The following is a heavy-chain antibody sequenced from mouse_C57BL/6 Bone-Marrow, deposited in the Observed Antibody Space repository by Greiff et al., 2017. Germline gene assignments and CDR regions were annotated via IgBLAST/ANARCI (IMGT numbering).Heavy chain of an antibody. CDR3: ARIEGLYYGSSYQFAY. V-gene: IGHV8-8*01. CDR1: GFSLSTFGMG. J-gene: IGHJ3*01. CDR2: IWWDDDK. D-gene: IGHD1-1*01. Sequence: QVTLKESGPGILQPSQTLSLTCSFSGFSLSTFGMGVGWIRQPSGKGLEWLAHIWWDDDKYYNPALKSRLTISKDTSKNQVFLKIAKVDTADTATYYCARIEGLYYGSSYQFAYWGQGTLVTVSA.